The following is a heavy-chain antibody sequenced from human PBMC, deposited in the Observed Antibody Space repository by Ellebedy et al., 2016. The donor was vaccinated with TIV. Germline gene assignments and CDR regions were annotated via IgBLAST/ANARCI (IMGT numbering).Heavy chain of an antibody. J-gene: IGHJ5*02. CDR2: ISGLNGKT. Sequence: AASVKVSCKTSGYTFTSYGVSWMRQAPGQGIEWMGWISGLNGKTKYARTVQGRGTLTTDTAARTVYMELTSLRSDDTAVYYCARDNTVGGTNWFDPWGQGTLVIVSS. CDR1: GYTFTSYG. D-gene: IGHD6-19*01. CDR3: ARDNTVGGTNWFDP. V-gene: IGHV1-18*01.